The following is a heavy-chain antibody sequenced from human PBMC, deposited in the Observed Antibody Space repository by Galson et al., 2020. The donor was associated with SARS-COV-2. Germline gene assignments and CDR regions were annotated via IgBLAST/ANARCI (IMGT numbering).Heavy chain of an antibody. V-gene: IGHV4-34*01. J-gene: IGHJ4*02. CDR3: AGNYVGSGTFYSHPR. CDR1: GGSFSTYY. D-gene: IGHD3-10*01. CDR2: INHSGGT. Sequence: SETLSLTCGVFGGSFSTYYWMWVRQPPGKGLEYIGEINHSGGTNSNPSLKSRVTMSVDTSKNQFSLKLSSVTAADTAGYYCAGNYVGSGTFYSHPRWDQGILVTV.